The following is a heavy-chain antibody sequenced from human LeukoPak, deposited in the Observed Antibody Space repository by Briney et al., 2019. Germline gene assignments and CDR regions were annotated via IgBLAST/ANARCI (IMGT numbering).Heavy chain of an antibody. CDR3: ANLLLWFGGTRAPRAFDI. V-gene: IGHV3-7*01. J-gene: IGHJ3*02. Sequence: PGRSLRLSCAASGFTFSSYWMSWARQAPGKGLEWVANIKQDGIEKYYVASVTGRFTISRDNAKNSMYLQMNSLRAEDTAVYYCANLLLWFGGTRAPRAFDIWGQGTMVTVSS. CDR2: IKQDGIEK. D-gene: IGHD3-10*01. CDR1: GFTFSSYW.